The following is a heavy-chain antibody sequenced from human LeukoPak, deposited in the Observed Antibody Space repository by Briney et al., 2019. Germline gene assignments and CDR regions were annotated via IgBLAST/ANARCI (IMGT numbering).Heavy chain of an antibody. J-gene: IGHJ4*02. V-gene: IGHV4-31*03. CDR2: IYYSGST. CDR3: ARSGDYGIIDY. CDR1: GGSISSGGYY. Sequence: PSETLSLTCTVSGGSISSGGYYWSWIRQHPGKGLEWIGYIYYSGSTYYNPSLKSRVTISVDTSKSQYSLKLSSVTAADTAVYYCARSGDYGIIDYWGQGTLVTVSS. D-gene: IGHD4-17*01.